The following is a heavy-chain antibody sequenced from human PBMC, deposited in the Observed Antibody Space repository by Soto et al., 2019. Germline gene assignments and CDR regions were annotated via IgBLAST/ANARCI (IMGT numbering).Heavy chain of an antibody. V-gene: IGHV1-2*04. D-gene: IGHD3-3*01. CDR2: INPNSGGT. J-gene: IGHJ5*02. CDR1: GYTFTGYY. CDR3: ARGSYDFWSGYVSSGFPSVRNNWFDP. Sequence: ASVKVSCKASGYTFTGYYMHWVRQAPGQGLEWMGWINPNSGGTNYAQKFQGWVTMTRDTSISTAYMELSRLRSDDTAVYYCARGSYDFWSGYVSSGFPSVRNNWFDPWGKGTLVTVSS.